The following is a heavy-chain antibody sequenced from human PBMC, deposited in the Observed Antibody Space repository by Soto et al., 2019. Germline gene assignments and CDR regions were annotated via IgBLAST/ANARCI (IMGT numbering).Heavy chain of an antibody. CDR1: GYSFTNYG. Sequence: QDQLVQSGGEVKKPGASVKVSCKASGYSFTNYGITWVRQAPGQGVEWMGWISAYNGDTNYAQKLQGRVTMTTDASTRTAYLELRSLRSDDTAVYYCARDRGVAPPVAGNTHYYYYMDVWGKGTTVTVSS. D-gene: IGHD6-19*01. V-gene: IGHV1-18*01. J-gene: IGHJ6*03. CDR2: ISAYNGDT. CDR3: ARDRGVAPPVAGNTHYYYYMDV.